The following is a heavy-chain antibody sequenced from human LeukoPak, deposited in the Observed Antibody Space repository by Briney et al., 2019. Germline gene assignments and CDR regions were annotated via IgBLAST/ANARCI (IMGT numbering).Heavy chain of an antibody. CDR3: AREWGGDI. J-gene: IGHJ3*02. CDR1: GRSISSGGYY. D-gene: IGHD3-10*01. CDR2: IYHSGST. Sequence: SETLSLTCTVSGRSISSGGYYWSWIRQPPGKGLEWIGYIYHSGSTYYNPSLKSRVTISVDRSKNQFSLKLSSVTAADTAVYYCAREWGGDIWGQGTMVTVSS. V-gene: IGHV4-30-2*01.